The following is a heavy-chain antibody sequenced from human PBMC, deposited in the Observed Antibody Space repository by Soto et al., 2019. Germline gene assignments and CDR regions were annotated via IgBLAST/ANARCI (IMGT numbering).Heavy chain of an antibody. CDR3: ARQGSNGAYYYYGMDV. CDR2: IYPGDSDT. Sequence: PGASLKISCKGSGYRFSSYWIAWVRQMPGTGLEWMGIIYPGDSDTIYSPSFQGQVTFSADKSTSTAYLQWSSLKASDSAMYYCARQGSNGAYYYYGMDVWGQGTTVTVSS. CDR1: GYRFSSYW. V-gene: IGHV5-51*01. D-gene: IGHD2-8*01. J-gene: IGHJ6*02.